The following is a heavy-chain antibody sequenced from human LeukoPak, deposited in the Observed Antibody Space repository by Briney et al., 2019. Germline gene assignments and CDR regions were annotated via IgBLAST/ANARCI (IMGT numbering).Heavy chain of an antibody. Sequence: PSETLSLTCTVSGGSISSFYWSWIRQPPGKGLEWIGYIYYSGSTNYNPSLKSRVTISVDTSKNQFSLKLSSVTAADTAVYYCARGVSGSYWTYYMDVWGKGTTVTISS. CDR1: GGSISSFY. V-gene: IGHV4-59*08. CDR2: IYYSGST. D-gene: IGHD1-26*01. CDR3: ARGVSGSYWTYYMDV. J-gene: IGHJ6*03.